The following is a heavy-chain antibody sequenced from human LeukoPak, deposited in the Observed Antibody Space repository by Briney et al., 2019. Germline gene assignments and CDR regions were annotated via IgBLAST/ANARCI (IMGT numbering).Heavy chain of an antibody. CDR3: ARGSIAAAGTGVWFDP. CDR1: GGSFSDYY. Sequence: SEALFLAFSVHGGSFSDYYWSSIRQPTGKVLEWIRAINHSGRTNYNPSLKSRVTIAVDTSKNQFSLKLSCVTAADTAVYYCARGSIAAAGTGVWFDPWGQGALVTVSS. V-gene: IGHV4-34*01. J-gene: IGHJ5*02. D-gene: IGHD6-13*01. CDR2: INHSGRT.